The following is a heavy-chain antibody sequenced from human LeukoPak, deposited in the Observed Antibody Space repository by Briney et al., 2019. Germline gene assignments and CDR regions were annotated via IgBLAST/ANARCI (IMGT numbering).Heavy chain of an antibody. CDR2: FYDSGDF. V-gene: IGHV4-59*08. Sequence: SQTLSLTCTVSGGSISGHHWTWIRQPPGTGLEGIGYFYDSGDFNYNPSLKSRVTIWMDMSSNQFSLTMSSVTAADTAMYYCARLLRPGGRKGDAFDIWGQGTLVTVSS. CDR3: ARLLRPGGRKGDAFDI. D-gene: IGHD1-26*01. J-gene: IGHJ3*02. CDR1: GGSISGHH.